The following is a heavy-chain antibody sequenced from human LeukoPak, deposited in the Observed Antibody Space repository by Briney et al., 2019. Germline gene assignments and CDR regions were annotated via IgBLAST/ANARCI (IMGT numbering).Heavy chain of an antibody. CDR3: ARDSGIYDSGAFDI. J-gene: IGHJ3*02. V-gene: IGHV3-7*01. CDR1: GFTFSSYW. Sequence: QPGGSLRLSCAASGFTFSSYWMSWVRQAPGKGLEWVANIKYDGSEKHYVDSVKGRFTISRDNAKNSLYLQMNSLRAEDTAVYYCARDSGIYDSGAFDIWGQGAMVTVSS. D-gene: IGHD3-22*01. CDR2: IKYDGSEK.